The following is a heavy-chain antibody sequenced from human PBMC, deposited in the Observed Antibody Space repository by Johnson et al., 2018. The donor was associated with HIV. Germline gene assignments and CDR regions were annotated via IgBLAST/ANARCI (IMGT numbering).Heavy chain of an antibody. V-gene: IGHV3-30*18. CDR2: ITFEGSDK. CDR3: AKDWGAAAGSGAFDI. J-gene: IGHJ3*02. Sequence: QVHLVESGGGVVQPGRSLRLSCAASGFTFSNYGMHWVRQAPGKGLEWVAVITFEGSDKYYADSVKGRVTISRDDSKNTLYLYMTSLRSDDTTTYYCAKDWGAAAGSGAFDIWGQGTLVTVSS. D-gene: IGHD6-13*01. CDR1: GFTFSNYG.